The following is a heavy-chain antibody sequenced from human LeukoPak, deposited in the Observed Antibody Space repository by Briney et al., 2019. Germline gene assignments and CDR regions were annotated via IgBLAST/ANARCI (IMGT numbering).Heavy chain of an antibody. Sequence: GESLKISCKGSGYSFTSYWIGWVRQMPGKGLEWMGIIYPGDSDTRYSPSFQGQVTISADKSTSTAYMELSSLRSEDTAVYYCARGPREQWLPHHFDYWGQGTLVTVSS. CDR2: IYPGDSDT. CDR1: GYSFTSYW. CDR3: ARGPREQWLPHHFDY. J-gene: IGHJ4*02. D-gene: IGHD6-19*01. V-gene: IGHV5-51*01.